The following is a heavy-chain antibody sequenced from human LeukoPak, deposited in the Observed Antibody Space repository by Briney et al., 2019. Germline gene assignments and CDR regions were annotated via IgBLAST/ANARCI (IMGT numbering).Heavy chain of an antibody. J-gene: IGHJ4*02. CDR3: AREFVGGRSGELGY. D-gene: IGHD3-10*01. V-gene: IGHV1-46*02. Sequence: ASVKDSCVQPGYTFSTSKLRTVRQAPGQGLEWMGLINPSGGSPNYAQKFQGRVTMTRDTSTSTVYMELRSLRSADTALYYCAREFVGGRSGELGYWGQGTLVTVSS. CDR1: GYTFSTSKL. CDR2: INPSGGSP.